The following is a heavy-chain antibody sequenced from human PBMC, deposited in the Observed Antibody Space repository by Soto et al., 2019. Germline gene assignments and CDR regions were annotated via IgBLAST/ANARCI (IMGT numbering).Heavy chain of an antibody. CDR3: AHRVLRTVFGLVTTTAIYFDF. CDR1: GFSLTTSGVG. D-gene: IGHD3-3*01. Sequence: QITLNESGPPVVRPTETLTLTCRFSGFSLTTSGVGVGWIRQSPGKAPEWLALIYWDDDKRYSASLKSRLTIIKDTSKTQVVLTVSDLDPTDTATYYCAHRVLRTVFGLVTTTAIYFDFWGQGTPVAVSS. J-gene: IGHJ4*02. V-gene: IGHV2-5*02. CDR2: IYWDDDK.